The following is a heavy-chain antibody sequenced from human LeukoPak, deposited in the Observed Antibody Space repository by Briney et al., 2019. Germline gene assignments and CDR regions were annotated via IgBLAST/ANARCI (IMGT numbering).Heavy chain of an antibody. CDR1: GFTFSSYA. Sequence: PGGSLRLSCAASGFTFSSYAMSWVRQVPGKGLEWVSVISGSGDNTYYADSVKGRFTISRDNSKNTLYLQMNSLRAEDTAVYYCAKESSSGWFFSANDAFDIWGQGTMVTVSS. D-gene: IGHD6-19*01. CDR2: ISGSGDNT. J-gene: IGHJ3*02. CDR3: AKESSSGWFFSANDAFDI. V-gene: IGHV3-23*01.